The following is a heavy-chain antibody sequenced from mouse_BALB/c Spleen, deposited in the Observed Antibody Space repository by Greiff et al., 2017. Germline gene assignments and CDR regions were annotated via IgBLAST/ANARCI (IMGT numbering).Heavy chain of an antibody. CDR3: TRDRTTANYFDD. CDR2: ISSGGSYT. Sequence: EVKLVESGGGLVKPGGSLKLSCAASGFTFSSYTMSWVRQTPEKRLEWVATISSGGSYTYYPDSVKGRFTISRDNAKNTLYLQMSSLKSEDTAMYYCTRDRTTANYFDDWGQGTTLTVSS. V-gene: IGHV5-6-4*01. CDR1: GFTFSSYT. D-gene: IGHD1-2*01. J-gene: IGHJ2*01.